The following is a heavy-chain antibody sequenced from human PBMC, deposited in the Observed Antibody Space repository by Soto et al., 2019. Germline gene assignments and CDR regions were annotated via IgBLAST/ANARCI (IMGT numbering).Heavy chain of an antibody. CDR3: ARGHCSGGSCYPWGMDV. J-gene: IGHJ6*02. CDR2: IYSGGST. D-gene: IGHD2-15*01. V-gene: IGHV3-53*01. CDR1: GFTVSSNY. Sequence: EVQLVESGGGLIQPGGYLRLSCPASGFTVSSNYMSWVRQAPGKGLECVSAIYSGGSTYYADSVKGRFTISRDNSKNTLYLQMNSLRAKETAVYYCARGHCSGGSCYPWGMDVWGQGTTVTVSS.